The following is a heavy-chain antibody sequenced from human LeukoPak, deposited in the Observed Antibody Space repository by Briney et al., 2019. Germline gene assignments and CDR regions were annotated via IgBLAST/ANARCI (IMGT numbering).Heavy chain of an antibody. CDR2: IKQDGSEK. Sequence: GGSLRLSCAASGFTFSSYWMSWVRQAPGKGLEWVANIKQDGSEKYYVDSVKGRFTISRDNAKNSLYLQMNSLRAEDTTVYYCASSSGATVTTGPFDYWGQGTLVTVSS. J-gene: IGHJ4*02. CDR1: GFTFSSYW. CDR3: ASSSGATVTTGPFDY. D-gene: IGHD4-17*01. V-gene: IGHV3-7*01.